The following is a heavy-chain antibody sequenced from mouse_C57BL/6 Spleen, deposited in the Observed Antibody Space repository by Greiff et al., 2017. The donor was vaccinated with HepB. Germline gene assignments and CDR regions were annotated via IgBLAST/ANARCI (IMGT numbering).Heavy chain of an antibody. Sequence: VQLQQPGAELVMPGASVKLSCKASGYTFTSYWMHWVKQRPGQGLEWIGEIDPSDSYTNYNQKFKGKSTLTVDKSSSTAYMQLSSLTSEDSAVYYCARDYGSGGYFDYWGQGTTLTVSS. D-gene: IGHD1-1*01. V-gene: IGHV1-69*01. CDR3: ARDYGSGGYFDY. CDR1: GYTFTSYW. J-gene: IGHJ2*01. CDR2: IDPSDSYT.